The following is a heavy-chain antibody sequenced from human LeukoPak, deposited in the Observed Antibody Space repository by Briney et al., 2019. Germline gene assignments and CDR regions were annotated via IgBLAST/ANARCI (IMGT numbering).Heavy chain of an antibody. D-gene: IGHD6-19*01. CDR2: ISAYNGNT. Sequence: ASVKVSCKASGYTFTSYYMHWVRQAPGQGLEWMGWISAYNGNTNYAQKLQGRVTMTTDTSTSTAYMELRSLRSDDTAVYYCARMLAVPAFDPWGQGTLVTVSS. CDR3: ARMLAVPAFDP. V-gene: IGHV1-18*04. J-gene: IGHJ5*02. CDR1: GYTFTSYY.